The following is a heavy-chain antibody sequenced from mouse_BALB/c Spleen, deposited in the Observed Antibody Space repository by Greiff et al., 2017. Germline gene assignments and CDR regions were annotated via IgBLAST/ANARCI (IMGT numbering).Heavy chain of an antibody. CDR1: GFSLTSYG. V-gene: IGHV2-9*02. CDR2: IWAGGST. D-gene: IGHD1-2*01. J-gene: IGHJ4*01. CDR3: AREGFITTATYAMDY. Sequence: VQLQQSGPGLVAPSQSLSITCTVSGFSLTSYGVHWVRQPPGKGLEWLGVIWAGGSTNYNSALMSRLSISKDNSKSQVFLKMNSLQTDDTAMYYCAREGFITTATYAMDYWGQGTSVTVSS.